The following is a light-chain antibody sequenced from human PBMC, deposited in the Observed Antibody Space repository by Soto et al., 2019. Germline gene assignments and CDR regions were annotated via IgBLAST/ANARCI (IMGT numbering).Light chain of an antibody. CDR3: QQANSFPPDT. CDR1: QGISNW. J-gene: IGKJ3*01. CDR2: AAS. V-gene: IGKV1-12*01. Sequence: DIQMTQSPSSVSASVGDRVTVTCRASQGISNWLAWYQQKPGKAPKLLIYAASSLQSGVPSGLSGSGSGTDLTLTFSSLQPEDFATYYCQQANSFPPDTVGPGTKADIK.